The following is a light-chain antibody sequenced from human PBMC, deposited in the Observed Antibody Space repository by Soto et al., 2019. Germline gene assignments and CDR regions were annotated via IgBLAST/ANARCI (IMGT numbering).Light chain of an antibody. CDR1: QSISSTY. V-gene: IGKV3-20*01. Sequence: EVVLPQSPGTLSLSPGERATLSCRTSQSISSTYLAWYQQKPGQAPRLLMSGTSRRATGIPDRFSGSGSGTDFTLSISRLEPEDFAVYYCQHYGDSAPFTFGPGTKVDVK. CDR2: GTS. J-gene: IGKJ3*01. CDR3: QHYGDSAPFT.